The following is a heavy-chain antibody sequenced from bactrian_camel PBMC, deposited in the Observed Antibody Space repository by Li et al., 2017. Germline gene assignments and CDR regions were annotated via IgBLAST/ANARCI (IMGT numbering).Heavy chain of an antibody. J-gene: IGHJ4*01. Sequence: HVQLVESGGGSVQTGGSLRLSCAASGYTYSTYCMGWFRQAPGKEREGVAAIDSDGSISYAESVKGRFTISRDNAKNTLVLQMNSLKTEDTAVYYCGTGGVWWEVKYNYWGQGTQVTVS. CDR3: GTGGVWWEVKYNY. D-gene: IGHD3*01. CDR2: IDSDGSI. V-gene: IGHV3S26*01. CDR1: GYTYSTYC.